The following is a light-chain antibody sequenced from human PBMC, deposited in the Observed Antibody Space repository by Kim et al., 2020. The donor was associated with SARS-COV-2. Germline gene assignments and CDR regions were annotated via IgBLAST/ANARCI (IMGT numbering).Light chain of an antibody. V-gene: IGLV1-51*01. CDR2: DNN. Sequence: GPKVTISCSGSSSNMGTNYVSWYQQLPVTVPKVLIYDNNKRPSGIPDRFSGSKSGTSGTLDITGLQTGDEADYYCGTWDSSLSVWLFGGGTKVTVL. J-gene: IGLJ3*02. CDR1: SSNMGTNY. CDR3: GTWDSSLSVWL.